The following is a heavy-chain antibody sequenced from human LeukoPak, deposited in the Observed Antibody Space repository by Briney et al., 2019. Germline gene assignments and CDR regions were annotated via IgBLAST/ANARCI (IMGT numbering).Heavy chain of an antibody. CDR1: GFTFSDHY. J-gene: IGHJ4*02. CDR3: ARDIGMFRGVIITNHFDY. Sequence: GGSLRLSCAASGFTFSDHYMSWIRQAPGKGLEWVSYISSSSYTVYADSVKGRFTISRDNAKSSLYLQMNSLRAEDTAVYYCARDIGMFRGVIITNHFDYWGQGTPVTVSS. CDR2: ISSSSYT. V-gene: IGHV3-11*06. D-gene: IGHD3-10*01.